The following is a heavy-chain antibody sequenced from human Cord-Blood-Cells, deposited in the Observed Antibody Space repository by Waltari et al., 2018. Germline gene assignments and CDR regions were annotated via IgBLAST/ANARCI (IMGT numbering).Heavy chain of an antibody. CDR3: AKPSRGATIFDY. CDR1: GFTFRSCG. J-gene: IGHJ4*02. D-gene: IGHD5-12*01. CDR2: ISYDGSNK. V-gene: IGHV3-30*18. Sequence: QVQLVESGGGVVQPGRSRRLSCAASGFTFRSCGRHWVRQAPGKGLEWVAVISYDGSNKYYADSVKGRFTISRDNSKNTLYLQMNSLRAEDTAVYYCAKPSRGATIFDYWGQGTLVTVSS.